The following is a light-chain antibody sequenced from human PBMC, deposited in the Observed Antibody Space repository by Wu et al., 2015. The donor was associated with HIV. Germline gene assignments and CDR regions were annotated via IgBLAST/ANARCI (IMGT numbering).Light chain of an antibody. Sequence: ETVLTQSPGTLSLSPGERATLSCRASQSLRISYVAWYQQKPGQAPRLLIFGASSRAPGIPDRFSGSGSGTDFILTISRLEPEDFAVYFCQQYGSSPGTFGQRDQGGNQT. V-gene: IGKV3-20*01. CDR1: QSLRISY. CDR2: GAS. CDR3: QQYGSSPGT. J-gene: IGKJ1*01.